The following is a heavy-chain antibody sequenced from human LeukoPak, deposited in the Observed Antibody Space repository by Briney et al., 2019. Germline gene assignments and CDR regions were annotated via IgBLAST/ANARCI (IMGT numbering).Heavy chain of an antibody. CDR2: ISSSGSTI. D-gene: IGHD1-26*01. V-gene: IGHV3-48*03. J-gene: IGHJ4*02. CDR1: GFTFSSYE. CDR3: VRDFGHRELNGGYYFDY. Sequence: GGSLRLSCAASGFTFSSYEMNWVRQAPGKGLEWVSYISSSGSTIYYADSVKGRFTISRDNAKNSLYLQMNSLRAEDTAVYYCVRDFGHRELNGGYYFDYWGQGTLVTVSS.